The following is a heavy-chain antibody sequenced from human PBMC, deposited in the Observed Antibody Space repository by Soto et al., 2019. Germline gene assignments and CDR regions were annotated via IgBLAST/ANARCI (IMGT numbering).Heavy chain of an antibody. CDR1: GFTFSSYG. CDR2: ISYAGSNK. J-gene: IGHJ6*02. V-gene: IGHV3-30*18. Sequence: QVQLVESGGGVVQPGRSLRLSCAASGFTFSSYGMHWVRQAPGKGLEWVAVISYAGSNKYYADSVKGRFTISRDNSKNTLYLQMNSLRAEDTAVYYCAKDIASRLRITIFGVAPLYYYYGMDVWGQGTTVTVSS. D-gene: IGHD3-3*01. CDR3: AKDIASRLRITIFGVAPLYYYYGMDV.